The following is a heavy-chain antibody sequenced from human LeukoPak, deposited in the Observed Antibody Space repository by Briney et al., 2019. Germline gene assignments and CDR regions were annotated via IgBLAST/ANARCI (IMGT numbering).Heavy chain of an antibody. CDR1: GGSYSRYY. CDR3: ARDALYDYVWGSYAFDI. D-gene: IGHD3-16*01. Sequence: SETLSLTCTVSGGSYSRYYWTWIRQPAATGLEWIGRIYTSGSTNYNPSLKSRVTMSVDTSKNQFSLKLSSVTAADTAVYYCARDALYDYVWGSYAFDIWGQGTMVTVSS. V-gene: IGHV4-4*07. CDR2: IYTSGST. J-gene: IGHJ3*02.